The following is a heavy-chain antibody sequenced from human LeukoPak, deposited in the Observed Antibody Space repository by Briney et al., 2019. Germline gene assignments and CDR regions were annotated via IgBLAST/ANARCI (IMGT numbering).Heavy chain of an antibody. J-gene: IGHJ3*02. D-gene: IGHD2-21*02. CDR3: AKDQAVVTGVDI. CDR2: ISWNSGSI. V-gene: IGHV3-9*01. CDR1: GFTFDDYA. Sequence: SLRLSCAASGFTFDDYAMHWVRQAPGKGLEWVSGISWNSGSIGYADSVDGRFTISRDNSKNTLYLQMNSLRAEDTAVYYCAKDQAVVTGVDIWGQGTMVTVSS.